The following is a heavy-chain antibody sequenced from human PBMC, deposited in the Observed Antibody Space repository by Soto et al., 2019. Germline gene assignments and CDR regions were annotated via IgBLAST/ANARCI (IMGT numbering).Heavy chain of an antibody. CDR1: GDXVSNNSVA. Sequence: PXQXLSLTQVVSGDXVSNNSVAWNLVSQSPSRGLEWLGRTYYRSRWYSDYSVYVRSRIDINAETSKNQVSLQLNSVTPEDPALYYCARSEEDSDYYYYGMDVGGQGTTGTIS. CDR2: TYYRSRWYS. D-gene: IGHD2-15*01. CDR3: ARSEEDSDYYYYGMDV. V-gene: IGHV6-1*01. J-gene: IGHJ6*02.